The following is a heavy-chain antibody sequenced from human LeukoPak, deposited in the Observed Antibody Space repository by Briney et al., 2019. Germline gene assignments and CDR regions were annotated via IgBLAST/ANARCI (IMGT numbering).Heavy chain of an antibody. V-gene: IGHV6-1*01. D-gene: IGHD2-8*02. CDR2: TYYRSKWYD. CDR3: ARDVGDSGWCTLVY. Sequence: SQTLSLTCALSGDSVSRKNGAWSWVRQSPTRCLEWLGRTYYRSKWYDDYAESLKGRITISRDALKSQFSLQLNSVTPEDTAVYYCARDVGDSGWCTLVYWGQGTLVTVSS. CDR1: GDSVSRKNGA. J-gene: IGHJ4*02.